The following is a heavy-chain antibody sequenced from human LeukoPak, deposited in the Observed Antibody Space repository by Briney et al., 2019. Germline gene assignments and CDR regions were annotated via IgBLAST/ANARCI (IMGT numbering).Heavy chain of an antibody. Sequence: GGSLRLSCSASGFTFSSYAMHWVRQAPGKGLEYVSAISSNGGNTYYADSVKGRFTTSRDNSKNTLYLQMSSLRAEDTAVYYCVAGSGSYFDYWGQGTLVTVSS. CDR3: VAGSGSYFDY. V-gene: IGHV3-64D*06. J-gene: IGHJ4*02. CDR2: ISSNGGNT. CDR1: GFTFSSYA. D-gene: IGHD1-26*01.